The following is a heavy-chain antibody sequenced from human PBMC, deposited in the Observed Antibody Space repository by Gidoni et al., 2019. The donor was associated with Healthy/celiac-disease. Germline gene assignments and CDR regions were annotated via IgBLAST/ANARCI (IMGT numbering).Heavy chain of an antibody. CDR3: ARDLDDILTGYFFDY. CDR2: ISAYNGNT. CDR1: GYTFTSYG. V-gene: IGHV1-18*01. D-gene: IGHD3-9*01. Sequence: QVQLVQSGAEGKKPGASVKVSCKASGYTFTSYGISWVRQAPGQGLEWMGWISAYNGNTNYAQKLQGRVTMTTDTSTSTAYMELRGLRSDDTAVYYCARDLDDILTGYFFDYWGQGTLVTVSS. J-gene: IGHJ4*02.